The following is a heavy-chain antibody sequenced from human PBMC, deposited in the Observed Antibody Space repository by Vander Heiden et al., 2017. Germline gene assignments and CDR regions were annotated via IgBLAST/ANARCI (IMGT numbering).Heavy chain of an antibody. V-gene: IGHV4-34*01. D-gene: IGHD2-2*01. CDR3: ARVRSPIVVVPAASNWFDP. CDR2: IKHSGST. CDR1: GGSFSGYY. J-gene: IGHJ5*02. Sequence: QVQLQQWGAGLLKPSETLSLTCAVYGGSFSGYYWSWIRQPPGKGLEWMGEIKHSGSTNYNPSLKSRVTIAVDTAKNQFSLKLSSVTAADTAVYYCARVRSPIVVVPAASNWFDPWGQGTLVTVSS.